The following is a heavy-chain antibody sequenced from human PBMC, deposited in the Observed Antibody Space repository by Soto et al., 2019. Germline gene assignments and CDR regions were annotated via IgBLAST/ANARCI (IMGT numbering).Heavy chain of an antibody. CDR1: GYTFTSYY. CDR3: ARVGYCSSTCCYGFDGSDYYYGMDV. Sequence: ASVKVSCKASGYTFTSYYMHWVRQAPGQGLEWMGIINPSGGSTSYAQKFQGRVTMTRDTSTSTVYMELSSLRSEDTAVYYCARVGYCSSTCCYGFDGSDYYYGMDVWGQGTTVTVSS. CDR2: INPSGGST. D-gene: IGHD2-2*01. J-gene: IGHJ6*02. V-gene: IGHV1-46*01.